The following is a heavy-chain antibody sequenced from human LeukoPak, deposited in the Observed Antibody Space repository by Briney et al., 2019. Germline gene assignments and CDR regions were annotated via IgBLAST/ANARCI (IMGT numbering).Heavy chain of an antibody. CDR3: ARDDILTGYSAMGY. CDR2: IIPILGIA. Sequence: GSSVKVSCKASGGTFSSYAISWVRQASGQGLEWMGRIIPILGIANYAQKFQGRVTITADKSTSTAYMELSSLRSEDTAVYYCARDDILTGYSAMGYWGQGTLVTVSS. V-gene: IGHV1-69*04. J-gene: IGHJ4*02. CDR1: GGTFSSYA. D-gene: IGHD3-9*01.